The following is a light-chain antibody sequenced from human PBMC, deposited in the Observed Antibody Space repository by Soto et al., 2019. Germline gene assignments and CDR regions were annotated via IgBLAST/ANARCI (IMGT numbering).Light chain of an antibody. CDR3: QFYGGSTGT. CDR1: QSVSSSY. Sequence: EIVWTQSPGTLSLSPGERATLSCRASQSVSSSYLAWYQQKPGQAPRLLIYGASSRATGIPDRFSGSGSGTDFTLTISRLEPEDFAVFYCQFYGGSTGTFGQGTKVDIK. J-gene: IGKJ1*01. V-gene: IGKV3-20*01. CDR2: GAS.